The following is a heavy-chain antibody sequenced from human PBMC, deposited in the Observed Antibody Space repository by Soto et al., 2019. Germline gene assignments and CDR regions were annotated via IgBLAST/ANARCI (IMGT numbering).Heavy chain of an antibody. Sequence: SETLSLTCAVYGGSFSGYYWSWIRQPPGKGLEWIGEINHSGSTNYNPSLKSRVTISVDTSKNQFSLKLSSVTAADTAVYYCAISGFWSGYTHFDYWCPGXLV. J-gene: IGHJ4*02. CDR3: AISGFWSGYTHFDY. V-gene: IGHV4-34*01. CDR2: INHSGST. CDR1: GGSFSGYY. D-gene: IGHD3-3*01.